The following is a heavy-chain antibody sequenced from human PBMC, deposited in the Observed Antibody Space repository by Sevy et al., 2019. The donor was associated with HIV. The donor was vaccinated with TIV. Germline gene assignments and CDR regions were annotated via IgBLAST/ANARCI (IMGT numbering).Heavy chain of an antibody. CDR3: ARDGGCDSSGYYPFHF. J-gene: IGHJ4*02. CDR1: GFSFSTHA. CDR2: MSYDGSSQ. Sequence: GGSLRLSCEASGFSFSTHAMHWVRQAPGKGLEWVAVMSYDGSSQYYADSVRGRFTISRDNSKNTLFLQMNSLRPEDTALYYCARDGGCDSSGYYPFHFWGQGTQVTVSS. V-gene: IGHV3-30*04. D-gene: IGHD3-22*01.